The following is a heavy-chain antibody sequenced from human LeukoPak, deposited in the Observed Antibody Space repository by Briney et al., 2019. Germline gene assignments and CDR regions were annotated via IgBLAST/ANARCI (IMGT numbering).Heavy chain of an antibody. J-gene: IGHJ4*02. CDR2: IKGDGSNK. V-gene: IGHV3-7*03. Sequence: GGSLRLSCVASGFTYTNYWMAWVRQAPGKGLEWVANIKGDGSNKNLADSVKGRFTVSRDNAKNSLYLEMNNLRAEDTALYYCAGDVPWGYLDYWGKGTLVTSSS. CDR3: AGDVPWGYLDY. D-gene: IGHD7-27*01. CDR1: GFTYTNYW.